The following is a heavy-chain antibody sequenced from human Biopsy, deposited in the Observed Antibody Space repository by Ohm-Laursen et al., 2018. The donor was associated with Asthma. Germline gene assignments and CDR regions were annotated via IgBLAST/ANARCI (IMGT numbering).Heavy chain of an antibody. CDR1: GGSFSSNY. V-gene: IGHV4-34*01. CDR3: ARHDHRWDTYADF. J-gene: IGHJ4*02. D-gene: IGHD2-2*01. CDR2: THHSGYT. Sequence: SETLSLTCAVYGGSFSSNYWSWIRQTPGKGLEWLGGTHHSGYTNYNPSLSSRLTLSVDTSKNQFSLRLTSVTAADTAVYYCARHDHRWDTYADFWGQGTLVTVSS.